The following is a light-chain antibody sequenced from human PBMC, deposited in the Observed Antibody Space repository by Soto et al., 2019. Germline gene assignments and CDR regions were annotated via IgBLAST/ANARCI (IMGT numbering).Light chain of an antibody. CDR2: AAS. Sequence: DIQMTQSPSSVSASVGDRVTITCRASQGITSWLAWYQQKPGKAPKLLIYAASTLQAGVPSRFSGSGLGTDFTLTISSLQAEDFATYYCQQATRFPRTFGQGTKVEIK. CDR1: QGITSW. CDR3: QQATRFPRT. J-gene: IGKJ1*01. V-gene: IGKV1-12*01.